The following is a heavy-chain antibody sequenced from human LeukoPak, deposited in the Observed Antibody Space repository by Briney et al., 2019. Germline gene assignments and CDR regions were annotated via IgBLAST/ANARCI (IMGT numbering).Heavy chain of an antibody. CDR3: ARDAAAPYLNNWYFDL. CDR1: GGSVSSYY. D-gene: IGHD2/OR15-2a*01. CDR2: IYYSGGT. Sequence: SETLSLTCTVSGGSVSSYYWSWIRQPPGKGLEWIGYIYYSGGTAYNPSLQSRLTISVALSKNQLSPKMSFVTAADTAVYYCARDAAAPYLNNWYFDLWGRGTLVTVSS. V-gene: IGHV4-59*02. J-gene: IGHJ2*01.